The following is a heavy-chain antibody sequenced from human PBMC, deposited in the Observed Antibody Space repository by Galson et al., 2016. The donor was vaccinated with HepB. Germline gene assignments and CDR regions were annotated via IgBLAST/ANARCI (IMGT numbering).Heavy chain of an antibody. Sequence: SLRLSCAASGFTFSRHGMHWVRQAPGKGLEWVAVIWHDGSNQYYGDSVKGRFTISRDNSKNTLNLQMNSPRAEDTAVYYCARSNRVERYYFGMDVWGQGTTVIVSS. V-gene: IGHV3-33*01. CDR2: IWHDGSNQ. D-gene: IGHD5-12*01. J-gene: IGHJ6*02. CDR1: GFTFSRHG. CDR3: ARSNRVERYYFGMDV.